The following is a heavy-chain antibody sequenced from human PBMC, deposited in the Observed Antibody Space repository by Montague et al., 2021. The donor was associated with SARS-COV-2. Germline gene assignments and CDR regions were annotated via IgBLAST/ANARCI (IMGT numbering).Heavy chain of an antibody. CDR3: ARSPRGSGTGWLDY. Sequence: FLRLSCAASGFTSGDYQMTWVRQAPGKGLQWVANINQDETAKTYVDSVKGRFTISRDNAKNSLILQMNSLKDEDTAVYYCARSPRGSGTGWLDYWGQETLVTVSS. CDR2: INQDETAK. J-gene: IGHJ4*02. CDR1: GFTSGDYQ. V-gene: IGHV3-7*01. D-gene: IGHD3/OR15-3a*01.